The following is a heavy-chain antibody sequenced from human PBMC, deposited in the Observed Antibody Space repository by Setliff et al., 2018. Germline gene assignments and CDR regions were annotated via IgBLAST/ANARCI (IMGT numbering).Heavy chain of an antibody. Sequence: GASVKVSCKASGGTFSDYGISWVRQAPGQGLEWMGGTIPIFGTTDYAQKFQGRVTIITDESTSTAFMQLSSLRSEDTAVYYCARLGVDDSSGYYYPGGYMDVWGKGTTVTVSS. V-gene: IGHV1-69*05. D-gene: IGHD3-22*01. CDR3: ARLGVDDSSGYYYPGGYMDV. CDR1: GGTFSDYG. CDR2: TIPIFGTT. J-gene: IGHJ6*03.